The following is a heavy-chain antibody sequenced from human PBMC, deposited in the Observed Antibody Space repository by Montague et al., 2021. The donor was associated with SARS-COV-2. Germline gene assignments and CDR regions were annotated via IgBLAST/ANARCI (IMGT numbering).Heavy chain of an antibody. J-gene: IGHJ4*02. CDR1: GFIVSNKY. CDR3: ATSGAPNLGDS. V-gene: IGHV3-53*01. Sequence: SLRLSCAASGFIVSNKYMSWVRQAAGKGLDWVSIIYPDGSTYYSDSLKGRFTISRDNSKNTLYLQMNDLEPEDTAVYYCATSGAPNLGDSWGQGTLDTVSS. CDR2: IYPDGST. D-gene: IGHD2-8*01.